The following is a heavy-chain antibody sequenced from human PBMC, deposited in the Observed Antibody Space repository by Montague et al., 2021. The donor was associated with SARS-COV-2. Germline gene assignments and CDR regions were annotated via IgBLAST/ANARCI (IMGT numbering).Heavy chain of an antibody. CDR3: SRVKSYSSWVRQPAAV. J-gene: IGHJ6*04. CDR2: VNLSGST. CDR1: GGSFSGYY. Sequence: SETLSLTCAVYGGSFSGYYWSWIRQPPGKGLEWIGEVNLSGSTNYNPSLKSRVTISVDTSKNQFSLKLSSVTAADTAVYYCSRVKSYSSWVRQPAAVWGKGTTVTVSS. V-gene: IGHV4-34*01. D-gene: IGHD1-26*01.